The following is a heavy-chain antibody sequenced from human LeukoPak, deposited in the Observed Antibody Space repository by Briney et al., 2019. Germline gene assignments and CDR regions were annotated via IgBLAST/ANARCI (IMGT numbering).Heavy chain of an antibody. V-gene: IGHV1-46*01. CDR1: GYSLTTYY. Sequence: ASVKVSCKASGYSLTTYYMHWVRQAPGQGLEWMAIINPSGGSTNYAQRFQGRVTMTRDTPTNTVYMELSSLRSEDTAVYYCARTTAMVTIFDYWGQGTLVTVSS. CDR2: INPSGGST. J-gene: IGHJ4*02. CDR3: ARTTAMVTIFDY. D-gene: IGHD5-18*01.